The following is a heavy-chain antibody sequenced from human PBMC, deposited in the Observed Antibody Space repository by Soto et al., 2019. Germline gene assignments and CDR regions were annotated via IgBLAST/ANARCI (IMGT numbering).Heavy chain of an antibody. Sequence: GGSLRLSCAASGFTFSIYAMSWVRHAPGKGLEWVSAISGSGGSTYYADSVKGRFTISRDNSKNTLYLQMNSLRAEDTAVYYCAKGEQQLVHGHAFDIWGQGTMVTV. D-gene: IGHD6-13*01. CDR1: GFTFSIYA. CDR2: ISGSGGST. J-gene: IGHJ3*02. CDR3: AKGEQQLVHGHAFDI. V-gene: IGHV3-23*01.